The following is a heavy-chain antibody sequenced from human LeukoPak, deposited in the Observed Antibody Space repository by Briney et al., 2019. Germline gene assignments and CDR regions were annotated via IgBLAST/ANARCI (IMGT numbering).Heavy chain of an antibody. CDR3: VRVGYASGAYQIDY. CDR2: IEGDGSRT. J-gene: IGHJ4*02. Sequence: GGSLRLSCAASGFTFSDHWMHWVRQAPGKGLVWVSRIEGDGSRTTYAESVKGRFTISRDNAKNTLSLQMNSLRAEDTAVYYCVRVGYASGAYQIDYWGQGTLVTVTS. D-gene: IGHD2-2*01. CDR1: GFTFSDHW. V-gene: IGHV3-74*01.